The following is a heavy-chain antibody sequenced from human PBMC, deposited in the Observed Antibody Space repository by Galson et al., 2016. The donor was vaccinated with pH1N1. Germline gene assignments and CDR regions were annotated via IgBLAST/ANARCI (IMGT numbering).Heavy chain of an antibody. CDR1: GGTFSHYV. V-gene: IGHV1-2*02. CDR3: ARIIFRHFGMDV. D-gene: IGHD3-16*02. J-gene: IGHJ6*02. CDR2: INPNTGDT. Sequence: SVKVSCKASGGTFSHYVINWVRQAPGQGLEWMGWINPNTGDTNYAQKFQGRVTMTRDTPISTAYMELSRLRSDDTALYFCARIIFRHFGMDVWGQGTTVTVSS.